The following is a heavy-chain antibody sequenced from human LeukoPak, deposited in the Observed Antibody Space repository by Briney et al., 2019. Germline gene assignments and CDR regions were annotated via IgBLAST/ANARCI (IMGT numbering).Heavy chain of an antibody. CDR3: ARDDLGIQLPDY. Sequence: GGSLRLSCAASGFTFSSYSMNWVRQAPGRGLEWVSSISSSSSYIYYADPVKGRFTISRDNAKNSLYLQMNSLRAEDTAVYYCARDDLGIQLPDYWGQGTLVTVSS. CDR1: GFTFSSYS. V-gene: IGHV3-21*01. J-gene: IGHJ4*02. CDR2: ISSSSSYI. D-gene: IGHD5-18*01.